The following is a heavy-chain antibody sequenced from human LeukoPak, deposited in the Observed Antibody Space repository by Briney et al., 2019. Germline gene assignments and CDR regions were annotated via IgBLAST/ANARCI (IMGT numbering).Heavy chain of an antibody. D-gene: IGHD5-12*01. J-gene: IGHJ4*02. V-gene: IGHV1-2*02. CDR3: AKKVRGPSHPLDF. CDR2: INPEKRDT. CDR1: GYTFTGYA. Sequence: ASVKVSCKASGYTFTGYAIHWVRQAPGQGLEWMGWINPEKRDTGYAHKFQGRVTMTSDTSISTAYMELSSLRSDDTAIYYCAKKVRGPSHPLDFWGQGTLVTVSS.